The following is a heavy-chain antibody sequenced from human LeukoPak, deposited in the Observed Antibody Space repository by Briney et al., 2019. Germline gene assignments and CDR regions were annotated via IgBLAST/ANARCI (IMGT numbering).Heavy chain of an antibody. D-gene: IGHD3-22*01. CDR1: GFNFHNYA. CDR3: AKGHSGYYYRSLFDS. J-gene: IGHJ4*02. Sequence: GGSLRLSCAASGFNFHNYAMYWVRQPPGKGLEWVSDISWNSGNIDYADSVKGRFTVSRDNTKNSLFLQIDGLRTEDTALYFCAKGHSGYYYRSLFDSWGQGTLVTVSS. CDR2: ISWNSGNI. V-gene: IGHV3-9*01.